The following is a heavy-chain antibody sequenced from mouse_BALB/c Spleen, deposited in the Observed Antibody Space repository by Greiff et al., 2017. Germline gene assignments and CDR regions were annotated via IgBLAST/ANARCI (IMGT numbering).Heavy chain of an antibody. CDR3: VRDGYWGDY. D-gene: IGHD2-3*01. CDR2: IWTGGGT. Sequence: VKLMESGPGLVAPSQSLSITCTVSGFSLTSYDISWIRQPPGKGLEWLGVIWTGGGTNYNSAFMSRLSISKDNSKSQVFLKMNSLQTDDTAIYYCVRDGYWGDYWGQGTSVTVSS. CDR1: GFSLTSYD. V-gene: IGHV2-9-2*01. J-gene: IGHJ4*01.